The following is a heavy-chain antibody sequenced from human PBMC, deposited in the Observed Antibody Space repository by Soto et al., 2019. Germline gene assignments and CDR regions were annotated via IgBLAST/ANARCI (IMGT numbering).Heavy chain of an antibody. D-gene: IGHD6-13*01. V-gene: IGHV4-31*03. Sequence: QVQLQESGPGLVKPSQTLSLTCTVSGGAIRSGGYYWSWIRQHPGKGLEWIGYINYSGNTYYNPSIKSRLTISVDTSKNQFSLKLSSVTGADTAVYYCARWRWQQRVEYWGQGTLVTVSS. J-gene: IGHJ4*02. CDR2: INYSGNT. CDR1: GGAIRSGGYY. CDR3: ARWRWQQRVEY.